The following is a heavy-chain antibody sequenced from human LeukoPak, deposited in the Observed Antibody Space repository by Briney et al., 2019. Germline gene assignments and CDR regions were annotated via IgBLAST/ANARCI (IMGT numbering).Heavy chain of an antibody. CDR2: IWYDGSNK. CDR1: GFTFSSYG. Sequence: GGSLRLSCAASGFTFSSYGMHWVRQAPGKGLEWVAVIWYDGSNKYYADSVKGRFTISRDNSKNTLYLQMNSLRAEDTAVYYCARDGSYYYYYGMDVWGQGTTVTVSS. CDR3: ARDGSYYYYYGMDV. J-gene: IGHJ6*02. D-gene: IGHD1-26*01. V-gene: IGHV3-33*01.